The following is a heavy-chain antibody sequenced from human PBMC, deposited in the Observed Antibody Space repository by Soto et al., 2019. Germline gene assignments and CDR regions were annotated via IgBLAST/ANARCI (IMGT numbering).Heavy chain of an antibody. CDR2: IVVDSNTA. V-gene: IGHV1-69*06. CDR1: GSPFNTLP. Sequence: QVVLLQSGLEVKEPGSSVRFSFQVSGSPFNTLPFSWGRQAPGHGPKWRGGIVVDSNTAEYSQRFQNRVTITADTSTDTLYMELGSLTFEDTAVYYCARAIKRWEVNYYFDFWGQGTLVTVSS. J-gene: IGHJ4*02. CDR3: ARAIKRWEVNYYFDF. D-gene: IGHD1-26*01.